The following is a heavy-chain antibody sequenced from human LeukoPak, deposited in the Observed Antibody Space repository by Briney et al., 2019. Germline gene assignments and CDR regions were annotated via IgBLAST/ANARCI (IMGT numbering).Heavy chain of an antibody. CDR1: GGSISGGSYF. Sequence: PSETLSLTCTVSGGSISGGSYFWSWIRQPAGKGLEWIGRIYTSGSTNYNPSLKSRVTISVDTSKNQFSLKLSSVTAADTAVYYCARAIVVPLDWGQGTLVTVSS. D-gene: IGHD2-2*01. J-gene: IGHJ4*02. V-gene: IGHV4-61*02. CDR2: IYTSGST. CDR3: ARAIVVPLD.